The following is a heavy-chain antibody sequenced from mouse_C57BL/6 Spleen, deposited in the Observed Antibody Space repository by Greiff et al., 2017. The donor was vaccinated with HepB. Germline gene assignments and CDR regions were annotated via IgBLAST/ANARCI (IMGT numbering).Heavy chain of an antibody. CDR2: INPNNGGT. CDR3: ARGNGYLYFDY. J-gene: IGHJ2*01. CDR1: GYTFTDYN. V-gene: IGHV1-18*01. D-gene: IGHD2-2*01. Sequence: VQLQQSGPELVKPGASVKIPCKASGYTFTDYNMAWVKQSHGKSLEWIGAINPNNGGTIYNQKFKGKATLTVDKSSSTAYMELRSLTSEDTAVYYCARGNGYLYFDYWGQGTTLTVSS.